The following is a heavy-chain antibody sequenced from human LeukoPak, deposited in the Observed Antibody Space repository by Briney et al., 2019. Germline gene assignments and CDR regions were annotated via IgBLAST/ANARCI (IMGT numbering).Heavy chain of an antibody. CDR1: GGSISTNSYY. CDR2: VYYSGST. D-gene: IGHD6-6*01. V-gene: IGHV4-39*01. J-gene: IGHJ4*02. CDR3: ASPGPVPR. Sequence: SETLSLTCTVSGGSISTNSYYWGWIRQPPGKGLEWIGSVYYSGSTYYNPSLKSRVTISVDTSKNQFSLNLSSVTAGDTAVYSCASPGPVPRGGQGTLVTVSS.